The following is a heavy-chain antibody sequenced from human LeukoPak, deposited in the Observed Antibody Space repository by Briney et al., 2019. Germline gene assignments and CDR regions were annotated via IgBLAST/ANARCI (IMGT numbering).Heavy chain of an antibody. CDR3: ARDKVGATSRNWFDP. J-gene: IGHJ5*02. V-gene: IGHV3-21*01. D-gene: IGHD1-26*01. CDR1: GFTFSSYS. CDR2: ISSSSYI. Sequence: GGSLRLSCAASGFTFSSYSMNWVRQAPGKGLEWVSSISSSSYIYYADSVKGRFTISRDNAKNSLYLQMNSLRAEDTAVYYCARDKVGATSRNWFDPWGQGTLVTVSS.